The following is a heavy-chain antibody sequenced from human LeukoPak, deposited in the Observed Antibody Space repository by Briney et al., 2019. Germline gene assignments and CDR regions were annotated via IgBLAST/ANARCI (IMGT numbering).Heavy chain of an antibody. D-gene: IGHD6-19*01. CDR2: INPDGTTT. CDR1: GFIFRTYW. Sequence: GGSLRLSCAASGFIFRTYWMHWVRQVPGKGLMWVSRINPDGTTTTYADSVKGRFTISRDNAKKTVYLQMNSLRAEDTAVYYCARDRDGSGWVELDYWGQGTLVTVSS. V-gene: IGHV3-74*01. CDR3: ARDRDGSGWVELDY. J-gene: IGHJ4*02.